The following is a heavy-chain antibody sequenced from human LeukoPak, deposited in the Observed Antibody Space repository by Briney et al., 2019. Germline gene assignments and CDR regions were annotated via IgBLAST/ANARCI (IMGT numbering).Heavy chain of an antibody. CDR2: ISYDGSNK. Sequence: GGSLRLSCAASGFTFSSYAMHWVRQAPGKGLEWVAVISYDGSNKYYADSVKGRFIISRDNSKNTLYLQMNSLRAEDTAVYYCARDYSNYYYYGMDVWGQGTTVTVSS. CDR3: ARDYSNYYYYGMDV. V-gene: IGHV3-30-3*01. CDR1: GFTFSSYA. J-gene: IGHJ6*02. D-gene: IGHD4-11*01.